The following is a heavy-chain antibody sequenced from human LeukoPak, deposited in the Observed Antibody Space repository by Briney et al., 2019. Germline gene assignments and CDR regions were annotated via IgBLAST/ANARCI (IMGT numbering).Heavy chain of an antibody. Sequence: GGSLRLSCAASGFTFSSYWMHWVRQAPGRGLVWVSRINSDGSSTSYADSVKGRFTISRDNAKNTLYLQMNSLRAEDTAVYYCARGVGYCSSTSCYWWFDPWGQGTLVTVSS. V-gene: IGHV3-74*01. CDR2: INSDGSST. CDR1: GFTFSSYW. CDR3: ARGVGYCSSTSCYWWFDP. D-gene: IGHD2-2*01. J-gene: IGHJ5*02.